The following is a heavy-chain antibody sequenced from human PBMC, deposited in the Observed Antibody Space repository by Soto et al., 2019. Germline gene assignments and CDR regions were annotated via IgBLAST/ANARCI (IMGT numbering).Heavy chain of an antibody. D-gene: IGHD1-26*01. J-gene: IGHJ4*02. Sequence: QVQLVESGGGVVQPGRSLRLSCATSGFTFSTYGMHWVRQAPGKGLEWVAVISSDGSNKYQADSVKGRFTISRDNSKNTLYLLMNSLRAEDTAVYYCAKAKYSGSSYFDYWVQGTLVTVSS. CDR3: AKAKYSGSSYFDY. V-gene: IGHV3-30*18. CDR1: GFTFSTYG. CDR2: ISSDGSNK.